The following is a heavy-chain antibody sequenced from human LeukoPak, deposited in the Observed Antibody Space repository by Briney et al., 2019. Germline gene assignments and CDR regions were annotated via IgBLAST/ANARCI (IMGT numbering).Heavy chain of an antibody. V-gene: IGHV3-48*04. CDR2: ISSSGSTI. CDR1: GFTFSSYA. D-gene: IGHD5-18*01. J-gene: IGHJ4*02. Sequence: GGSLRLSCAASGFTFSSYAMSWVRQAPGKGLEWVSYISSSGSTIYYADSVKGRFTISRDNAKNSLYLQMNSLRAEDTAVYYCARDGQYSYGYLFWGQGTLVTVSS. CDR3: ARDGQYSYGYLF.